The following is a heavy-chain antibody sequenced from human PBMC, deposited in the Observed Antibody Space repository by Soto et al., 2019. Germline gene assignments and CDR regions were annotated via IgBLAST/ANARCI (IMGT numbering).Heavy chain of an antibody. V-gene: IGHV1-69*02. Sequence: GASVKVSCKASGGTFSSYTISWVRQAPGQGLEWMGRIIPILGIANYAQKFQGRVTITADKSTSTAYMELSSLRSEDTAVYYCASTRYYYDSSGYPNWFDPWGQGTLVTVSS. D-gene: IGHD3-22*01. CDR2: IIPILGIA. CDR3: ASTRYYYDSSGYPNWFDP. J-gene: IGHJ5*02. CDR1: GGTFSSYT.